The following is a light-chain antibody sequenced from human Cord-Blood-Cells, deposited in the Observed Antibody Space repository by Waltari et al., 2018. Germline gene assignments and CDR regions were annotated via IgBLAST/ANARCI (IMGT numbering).Light chain of an antibody. CDR3: CSYAGSSTYVV. Sequence: QSALTQPVSVSGSPGQSITISCTGTSSDVGSYNLVSRYQQHPGKAPKLMIYEGSKRPSGVSNRFSGSKSGNTASLTISGLQAEDEADYYCCSYAGSSTYVVFGGGTKLTVL. CDR1: SSDVGSYNL. J-gene: IGLJ2*01. V-gene: IGLV2-23*01. CDR2: EGS.